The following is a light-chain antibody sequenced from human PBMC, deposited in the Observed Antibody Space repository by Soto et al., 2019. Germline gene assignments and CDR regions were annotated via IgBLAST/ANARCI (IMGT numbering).Light chain of an antibody. CDR2: GAS. V-gene: IGKV1-12*01. J-gene: IGKJ2*01. CDR3: QQASSLPHT. CDR1: QGISTW. Sequence: DIQMTQSPSSVSASVGDRVTLTCRASQGISTWLAWYQQKPGKVPKLLIYGASRLQTGDPSRFSGSGSGTDFTLTISSLQPEDFATYYCQQASSLPHTFGQGTRVEIK.